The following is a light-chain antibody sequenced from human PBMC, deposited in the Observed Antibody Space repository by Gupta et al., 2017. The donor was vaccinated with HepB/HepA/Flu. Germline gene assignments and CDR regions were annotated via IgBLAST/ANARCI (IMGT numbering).Light chain of an antibody. J-gene: IGLJ3*02. V-gene: IGLV1-44*01. CDR2: SHT. CDR1: SSNIGSNS. CDR3: EAWDDSLSARG. Sequence: QSVVTQPPSASGTPGQRVTISCSGSSSNIGSNSVNWYQKFPGTAPKLLIYSHTQRPSGVPDRFSGSKSGTSASLDITGLQSEDEADYYWEAWDDSLSARGFGGGTTLTVL.